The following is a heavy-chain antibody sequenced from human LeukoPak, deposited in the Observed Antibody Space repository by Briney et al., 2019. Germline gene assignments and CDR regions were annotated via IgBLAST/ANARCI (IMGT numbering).Heavy chain of an antibody. CDR1: GGSISSYY. CDR2: IYYSGST. V-gene: IGHV4-59*08. D-gene: IGHD5-18*01. J-gene: IGHJ4*02. Sequence: SETLSLTCTVSGGSISSYYWSWIRQPPGKGLEWIGYIYYSGSTNYNPSLKSRVTISVDTSKNQFSLKLSSVTAADTAVYYCARHPQYSSYFDYWGQGTLDTVPS. CDR3: ARHPQYSSYFDY.